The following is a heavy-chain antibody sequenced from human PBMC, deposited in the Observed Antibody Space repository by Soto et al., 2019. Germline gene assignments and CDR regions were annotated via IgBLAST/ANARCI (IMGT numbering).Heavy chain of an antibody. CDR1: GFTFNSYS. Sequence: EVQLVESGGGLVQPGGSLRLSCAASGFTFNSYSMNWVRQAPGKGLEWVSYISSSSTTKYYTDSVKGRFTTSRVNATSSLYVHLDSLRDDDAAVYYCARPSSGRENWFDPWGQGTLVTVSS. D-gene: IGHD6-19*01. V-gene: IGHV3-48*02. CDR2: ISSSSTTK. CDR3: ARPSSGRENWFDP. J-gene: IGHJ5*02.